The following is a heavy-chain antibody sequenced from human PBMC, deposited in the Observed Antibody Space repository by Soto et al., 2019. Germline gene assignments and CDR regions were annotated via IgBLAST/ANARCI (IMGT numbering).Heavy chain of an antibody. J-gene: IGHJ5*02. CDR3: ARDRHGTLALDP. CDR2: IYYSGST. V-gene: IGHV4-31*03. CDR1: GGSISSGGYY. D-gene: IGHD3-16*01. Sequence: QVQLQESGPGLVKPSQTLSLTCTVSGGSISSGGYYWSWIRQHPGKGLEWIGYIYYSGSTYYNPSLKSRVTLSVDTSKNQFSLKLSSLTAADTAVYYCARDRHGTLALDPWGQGTLVTVSS.